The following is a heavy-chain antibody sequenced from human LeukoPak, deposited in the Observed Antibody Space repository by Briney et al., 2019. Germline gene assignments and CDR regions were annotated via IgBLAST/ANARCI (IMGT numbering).Heavy chain of an antibody. CDR3: ARQGEMATIWRTPRWYFDY. CDR1: GYSISSGYY. J-gene: IGHJ4*02. D-gene: IGHD5-24*01. CDR2: IYHSGST. Sequence: SETLSLTCAVSGYSISSGYYWGWIRQPPGKGLEWIGSIYHSGSTYYNPSLKSRVTISVDTSKNQFSLKLSSVTAADTAVYYCARQGEMATIWRTPRWYFDYWGQGTLVIVSS. V-gene: IGHV4-38-2*01.